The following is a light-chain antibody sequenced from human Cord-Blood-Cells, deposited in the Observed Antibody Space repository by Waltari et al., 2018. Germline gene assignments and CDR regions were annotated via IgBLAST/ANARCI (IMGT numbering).Light chain of an antibody. J-gene: IGKJ3*01. CDR3: QQYYSTPFT. CDR2: WAS. Sequence: DIVMTHSPDSLAVSLGERATINCKSSQSVLYSSNNKNYLAWYQQKPGQPPKLLIYWASTRESGVPDRFSGSGSGTDFTLTISSLQAEDVAGYYCQQYYSTPFTFGPGTKVDIK. CDR1: QSVLYSSNNKNY. V-gene: IGKV4-1*01.